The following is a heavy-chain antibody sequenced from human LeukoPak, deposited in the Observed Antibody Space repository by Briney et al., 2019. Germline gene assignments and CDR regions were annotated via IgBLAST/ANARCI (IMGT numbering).Heavy chain of an antibody. CDR1: GGSVSSGSYY. J-gene: IGHJ4*02. V-gene: IGHV4-61*01. CDR2: IYYSGST. Sequence: SETLSLTCTVSGGSVSSGSYYWSWIRQPPGKGLEWIGYIYYSGSTNYNPSLKSRVTISVDTSKNQFSLKLSSVTAADTAVYYCARVPDGYNYQDYWGQGTLVTVSS. CDR3: ARVPDGYNYQDY. D-gene: IGHD5-24*01.